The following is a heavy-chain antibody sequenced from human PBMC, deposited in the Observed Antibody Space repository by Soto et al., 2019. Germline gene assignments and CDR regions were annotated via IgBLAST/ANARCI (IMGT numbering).Heavy chain of an antibody. Sequence: SETLSLTCTVSGGSISSYYWTWIRQPPGKGLEWIGFMYNSGSTHYNPSLKSRVTISLDTSKNQFSLNLRSVTAADTAVYYCASMGYHYGSGSYPLDYWGQRTLVTSPQ. CDR3: ASMGYHYGSGSYPLDY. D-gene: IGHD3-10*01. CDR2: MYNSGST. CDR1: GGSISSYY. V-gene: IGHV4-59*08. J-gene: IGHJ4*02.